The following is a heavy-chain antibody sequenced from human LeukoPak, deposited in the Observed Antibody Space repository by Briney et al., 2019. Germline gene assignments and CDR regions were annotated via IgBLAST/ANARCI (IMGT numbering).Heavy chain of an antibody. CDR1: GFTFSSYG. J-gene: IGHJ4*02. CDR3: AKGRIAARPGNWGY. D-gene: IGHD6-6*01. CDR2: ISYDGSNK. V-gene: IGHV3-30*18. Sequence: GGSLRLSCAASGFTFSSYGMHWVRQAPGKGLEWVAVISYDGSNKYYADSVKGRFTISRDNSKNTLYLQMNSLRAEDTAVYYCAKGRIAARPGNWGYWGQGTLVTVSS.